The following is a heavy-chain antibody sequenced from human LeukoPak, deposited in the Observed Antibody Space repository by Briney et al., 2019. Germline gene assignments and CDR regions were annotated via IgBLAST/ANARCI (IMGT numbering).Heavy chain of an antibody. V-gene: IGHV1-46*01. CDR2: INPSGSRT. CDR3: ARTEMATIRSLDY. D-gene: IGHD5-24*01. J-gene: IGHJ4*02. Sequence: GASVKVSCKASGYTSTSYSMHWVRQAPGQGLEWMGIINPSGSRTSYAQKFQGRVTMTRDTSTSTVYMELSSLRSEDTAVYYCARTEMATIRSLDYWGQGTLLIVSS. CDR1: GYTSTSYS.